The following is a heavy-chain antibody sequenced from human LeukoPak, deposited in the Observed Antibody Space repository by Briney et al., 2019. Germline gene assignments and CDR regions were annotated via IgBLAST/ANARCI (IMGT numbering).Heavy chain of an antibody. D-gene: IGHD6-6*01. J-gene: IGHJ6*02. Sequence: ASVKVSCKASGYTFTSYGISWVRQAPGQGLEWMGWISAYNGNTNYAQKLQGRVTMTTDTSTSTAYMELRSLRSDDTAVYYCVRDSIAAPVDYYYGMDVWGQGTTVTVSS. CDR2: ISAYNGNT. V-gene: IGHV1-18*01. CDR1: GYTFTSYG. CDR3: VRDSIAAPVDYYYGMDV.